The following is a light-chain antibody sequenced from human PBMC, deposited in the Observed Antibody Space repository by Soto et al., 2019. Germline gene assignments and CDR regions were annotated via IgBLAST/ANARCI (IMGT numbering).Light chain of an antibody. V-gene: IGLV2-14*01. CDR3: SSYTSTSIYV. CDR1: NSDVGGYNY. CDR2: DVS. Sequence: QSVLTQPASVSGSPGQSITISCTGTNSDVGGYNYVSWYQQHPGKAPKPMIYDVSNRPSGVSNRFSGSKSGNTASLTISGLQADDEADYYCSSYTSTSIYVFGAGTRSPS. J-gene: IGLJ1*01.